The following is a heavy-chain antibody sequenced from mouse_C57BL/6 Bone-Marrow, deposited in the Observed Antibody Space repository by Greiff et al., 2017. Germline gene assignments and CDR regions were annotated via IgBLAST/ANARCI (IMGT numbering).Heavy chain of an antibody. J-gene: IGHJ4*01. V-gene: IGHV1-19*01. CDR1: GYTFTDYY. CDR3: APYYYGKVDY. CDR2: INPYNGGT. D-gene: IGHD1-1*01. Sequence: EVQLQQSGPVLVKPGASVKMSCKASGYTFTDYYMNWVKQSHGKSLEWIGVINPYNGGTSYNQKFKGKATLTVDKSSSTAYMELNSLTSEDSAVYYCAPYYYGKVDYWGQGTSVTVSS.